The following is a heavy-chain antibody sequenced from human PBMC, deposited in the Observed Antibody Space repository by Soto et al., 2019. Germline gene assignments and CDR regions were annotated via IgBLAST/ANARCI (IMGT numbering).Heavy chain of an antibody. Sequence: PSETLSLTCAVYGGSFSGYYWSWIRQPPGKGLEWIGEINHSGSTNYNPSLKSRVTISVDTSKNQSSLKLSSVTAADTAVYYCARGAVVVGSGLDYWGQGTLVTVSS. CDR2: INHSGST. D-gene: IGHD2-15*01. CDR3: ARGAVVVGSGLDY. CDR1: GGSFSGYY. J-gene: IGHJ4*02. V-gene: IGHV4-34*01.